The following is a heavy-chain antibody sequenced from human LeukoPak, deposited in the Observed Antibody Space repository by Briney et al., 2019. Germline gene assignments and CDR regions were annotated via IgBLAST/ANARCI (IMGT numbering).Heavy chain of an antibody. CDR1: GFTFSSYA. J-gene: IGHJ4*02. CDR2: ISGNGRST. D-gene: IGHD3-22*01. CDR3: TKGGDYYDSSGYYSLPISDY. V-gene: IGHV3-23*01. Sequence: GGSLRLSCAASGFTFSSYAMSWVRQAPGKGLEWVSAISGNGRSTYYADSVKGRFTISRDNSKNTLYLQMNSLRAEDTAVYYSTKGGDYYDSSGYYSLPISDYWGQGTLVTVSS.